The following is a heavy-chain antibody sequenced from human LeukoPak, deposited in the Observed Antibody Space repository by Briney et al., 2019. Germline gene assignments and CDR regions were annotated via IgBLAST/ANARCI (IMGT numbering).Heavy chain of an antibody. CDR3: ARDFMWLVDY. V-gene: IGHV3-30-3*01. J-gene: IGHJ4*02. Sequence: GGSLRLSRTGSGFIFINYDTQWVRQAPGKGLEWLAYVSKDGNFIYYADSVKGRFTISRDNSKSTVYLQMNSLRTEDTAIYYCARDFMWLVDYWGQGTLVTVSS. CDR1: GFIFINYD. CDR2: VSKDGNFI. D-gene: IGHD5-12*01.